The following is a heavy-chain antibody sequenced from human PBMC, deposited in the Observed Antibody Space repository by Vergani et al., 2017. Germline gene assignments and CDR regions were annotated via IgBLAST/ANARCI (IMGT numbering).Heavy chain of an antibody. CDR3: ARGPESDGDALNPFDY. CDR2: IYHSGST. Sequence: QLQLQESGSGLVKPSQTLSLTFAVSGGSISSGCYSWSWIRQPPGKGLEWIGYIYHSGSTYYTPSLKSRVTISVDRSKNQFSLKLSSVTAADTAVYYCARGPESDGDALNPFDYWGQGTLVTVSS. CDR1: GGSISSGCYS. J-gene: IGHJ4*02. V-gene: IGHV4-30-2*01. D-gene: IGHD4-17*01.